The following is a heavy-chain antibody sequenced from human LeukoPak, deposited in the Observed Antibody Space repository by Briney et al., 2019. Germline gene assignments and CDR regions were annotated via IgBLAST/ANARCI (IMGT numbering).Heavy chain of an antibody. CDR2: ISGRDDST. V-gene: IGHV3-23*01. CDR3: AKWGDYDILTGYYDPDY. D-gene: IGHD3-9*01. Sequence: GASLRLSCAASGFTVTNYAMYWVRQAPGKGLEWVSAISGRDDSTYYADSVKGRFTISRDTSKNTLFLQMYSLRAEDTAVYYCAKWGDYDILTGYYDPDYWGQGTLVTVSS. J-gene: IGHJ4*02. CDR1: GFTVTNYA.